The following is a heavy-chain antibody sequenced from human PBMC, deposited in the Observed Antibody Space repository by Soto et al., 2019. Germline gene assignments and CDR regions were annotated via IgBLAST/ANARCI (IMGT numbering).Heavy chain of an antibody. CDR3: ARDLDGDYGAVDY. CDR1: GFTFSSYG. V-gene: IGHV3-33*01. J-gene: IGHJ4*02. D-gene: IGHD4-17*01. CDR2: IWYDGSNK. Sequence: QVQLVESGGGVVQPGRSLRLSCAASGFTFSSYGMHWVRQAPGKGLEWVAVIWYDGSNKYYADSVKGRFTISRDNSKNTLYLQMNSLRAEDTAVYYCARDLDGDYGAVDYWGQGTLVTVSS.